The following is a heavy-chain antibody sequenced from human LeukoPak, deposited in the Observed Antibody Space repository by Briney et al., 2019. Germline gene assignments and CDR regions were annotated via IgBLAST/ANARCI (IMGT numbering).Heavy chain of an antibody. CDR2: MNPNSGNT. D-gene: IGHD6-13*01. CDR1: GYTFTSYD. V-gene: IGHV1-8*01. J-gene: IGHJ4*02. CDR3: ARIAAAGNRRLNY. Sequence: ASVKVSCKASGYTFTSYDINWVRQATGQGLEWMGWMNPNSGNTGYAQKFQGRITMTRNTSISTAYMELSSLTSDDTAVYYCARIAAAGNRRLNYWGQGTLVTVSS.